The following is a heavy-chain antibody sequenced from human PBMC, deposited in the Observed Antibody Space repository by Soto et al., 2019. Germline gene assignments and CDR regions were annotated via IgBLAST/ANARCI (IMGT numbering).Heavy chain of an antibody. CDR2: IYYSGST. CDR1: GGSISSGGYY. V-gene: IGHV4-31*03. CDR3: ARDYREGYCTNGVCHQEPYYFDY. J-gene: IGHJ4*02. D-gene: IGHD2-8*01. Sequence: SETLSLTCTVSGGSISSGGYYWSWIRQHPGKGLEWIGYIYYSGSTYYNPSLKSRVTISVDTSKNQFSLKLSSVTAADTVVYYCARDYREGYCTNGVCHQEPYYFDYWGQGTLVTVSS.